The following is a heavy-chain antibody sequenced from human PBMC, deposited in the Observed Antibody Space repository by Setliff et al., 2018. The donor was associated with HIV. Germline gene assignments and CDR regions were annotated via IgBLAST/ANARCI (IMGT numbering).Heavy chain of an antibody. D-gene: IGHD2-21*01. CDR1: GASISSYY. CDR3: AKSKQRIAHGLES. CDR2: ISPTGNT. Sequence: PSETLSLTCSVSGASISSYYWSWIRQPPGKGLEWIGYISPTGNTNYNPSLKSRVTISTDTSKNQFSLNVRSVTAADTAVYFCAKSKQRIAHGLESWGQGAQVTVSS. V-gene: IGHV4-59*03. J-gene: IGHJ4*02.